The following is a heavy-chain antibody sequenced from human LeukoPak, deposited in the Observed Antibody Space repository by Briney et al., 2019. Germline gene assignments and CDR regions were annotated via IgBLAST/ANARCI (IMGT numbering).Heavy chain of an antibody. CDR3: ARGRDLFDS. J-gene: IGHJ4*02. CDR2: IWFDGSIQ. CDR1: GFNFSTYG. Sequence: PGGSLRLSCAASGFNFSTYGMHWVRQAPGKGLEWVAVIWFDGSIQYSADSVKGRFTISRDNAKNSLYLQMNSLRAEDTAVYYCARGRDLFDSWGQGTLVIVSP. V-gene: IGHV3-33*01.